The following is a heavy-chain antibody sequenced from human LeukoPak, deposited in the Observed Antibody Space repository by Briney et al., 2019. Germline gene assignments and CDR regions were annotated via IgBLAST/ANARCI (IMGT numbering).Heavy chain of an antibody. D-gene: IGHD6-13*01. J-gene: IGHJ4*02. CDR3: AKTRPLDSSSWSHGDY. CDR1: GFTFSSYA. V-gene: IGHV3-23*01. CDR2: ISGSGDST. Sequence: SGGSLRLSCAASGFTFSSYAMHWVRQAPGKGLEWVSAISGSGDSTYYGDSVKGRFTISRDNSKNTLYLQMNSLRAEETAVYYCAKTRPLDSSSWSHGDYWGQGTLVTVSS.